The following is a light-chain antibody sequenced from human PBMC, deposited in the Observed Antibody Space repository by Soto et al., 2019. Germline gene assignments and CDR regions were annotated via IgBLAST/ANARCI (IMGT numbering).Light chain of an antibody. CDR2: EVT. CDR1: SSDVGGYNY. Sequence: QSALTQPASVSGSPGQSIAISCTGSSSDVGGYNYVSWYQQHPGKAPQLIIYEVTNRPSGVSNRFSGSKSGNTASLTISGLQAEDEADYYCSSYTSSSPRVFGTGTKVTVL. CDR3: SSYTSSSPRV. V-gene: IGLV2-14*01. J-gene: IGLJ1*01.